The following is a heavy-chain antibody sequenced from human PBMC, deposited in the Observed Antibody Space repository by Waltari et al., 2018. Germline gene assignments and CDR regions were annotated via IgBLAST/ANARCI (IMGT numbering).Heavy chain of an antibody. CDR3: ARVGGIVVVPAATGWFDP. CDR1: GGSFSGYY. D-gene: IGHD2-2*01. J-gene: IGHJ5*02. V-gene: IGHV4-34*01. CDR2: INHSGST. Sequence: QVQLQQWGAGLLKPSETLSLTCAVYGGSFSGYYWSWIRQPPGKGLEWIGEINHSGSTTSNPSLKSRVTISLDTSKNQFSLKLSSVTAADTAVYYCARVGGIVVVPAATGWFDPLGQGTLVTVSS.